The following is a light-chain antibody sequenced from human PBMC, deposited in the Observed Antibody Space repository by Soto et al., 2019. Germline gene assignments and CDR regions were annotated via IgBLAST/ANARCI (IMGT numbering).Light chain of an antibody. Sequence: DIVMTQSPLSLPVTPGEPASISCRSSQSLLHNNGYNYLDWYLQEPGQSPQLLIYLGSNRASGVPDRFSGSGSGTDFTLKISRVEAEDVGVYYCMQALQTPWTFGQGTKVEIK. V-gene: IGKV2-28*01. CDR2: LGS. CDR1: QSLLHNNGYNY. J-gene: IGKJ1*01. CDR3: MQALQTPWT.